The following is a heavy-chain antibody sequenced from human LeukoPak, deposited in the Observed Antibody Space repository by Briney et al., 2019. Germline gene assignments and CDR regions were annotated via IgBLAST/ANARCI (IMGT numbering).Heavy chain of an antibody. CDR3: ARAGWEPDPFDP. Sequence: ASVKVSCKASGYTFTSYGISWVRQAPGQGLEWMGRIIPILGIANYAQKFQGRVTITADKSTSTAYMELSSLRSEDTAVYYCARAGWEPDPFDPWGQGTLVTVSS. CDR1: GYTFTSYG. CDR2: IIPILGIA. J-gene: IGHJ5*02. D-gene: IGHD1-26*01. V-gene: IGHV1-69*04.